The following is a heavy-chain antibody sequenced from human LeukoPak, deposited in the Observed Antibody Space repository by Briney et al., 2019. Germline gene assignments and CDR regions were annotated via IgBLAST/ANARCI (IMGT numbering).Heavy chain of an antibody. Sequence: GGSLRLSCAASGFTFSSYWMSWVRQAPGKGLEWVANIKQDGSEKYYVDSVKGRFTVSRDNSKNTLFLELSSLRTDDTAVYYCARDMSGTYSFDYWGQGTLVTVSS. J-gene: IGHJ4*02. V-gene: IGHV3-7*01. CDR3: ARDMSGTYSFDY. CDR1: GFTFSSYW. CDR2: IKQDGSEK. D-gene: IGHD1-26*01.